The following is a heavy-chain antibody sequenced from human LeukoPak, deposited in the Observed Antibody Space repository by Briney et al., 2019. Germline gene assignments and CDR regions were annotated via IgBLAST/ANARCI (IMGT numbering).Heavy chain of an antibody. D-gene: IGHD3-10*01. V-gene: IGHV3-73*01. CDR1: GFTFSGSA. CDR2: IRSKANSYAT. J-gene: IGHJ6*03. Sequence: GGSLRLSCAASGFTFSGSAMHWVRQASGKGLEWVGRIRSKANSYATAYAASVKGRFTISRDDSKNTAHLQMNSLKTEDTAVYYCTRPFYYGSGSYYLSYYYMDVWGKGTTVTVSS. CDR3: TRPFYYGSGSYYLSYYYMDV.